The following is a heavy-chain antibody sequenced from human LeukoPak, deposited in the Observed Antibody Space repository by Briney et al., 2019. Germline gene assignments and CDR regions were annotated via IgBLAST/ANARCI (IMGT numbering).Heavy chain of an antibody. CDR1: GFTFRMYA. D-gene: IGHD3-10*01. J-gene: IGHJ4*02. V-gene: IGHV3-23*01. Sequence: GGSLRLSCTASGFTFRMYAMSWVRQAPGKGLEWVSTISGDGGSTFYADSVKGRFTISRDNSKNTLYLQMNSLRAKDTAVYYCSKGRYYYGSGPPGSSDYWGERTLVVVSS. CDR3: SKGRYYYGSGPPGSSDY. CDR2: ISGDGGST.